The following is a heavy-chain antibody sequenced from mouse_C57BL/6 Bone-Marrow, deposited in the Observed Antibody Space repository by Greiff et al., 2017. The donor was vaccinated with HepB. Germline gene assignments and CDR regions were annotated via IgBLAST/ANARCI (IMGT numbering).Heavy chain of an antibody. CDR2: IDPENGDT. CDR1: GFNIKDDY. J-gene: IGHJ3*01. V-gene: IGHV14-4*01. Sequence: EVQLQQSGAELVRPGASVKLSCTASGFNIKDDYMHWVKQRPEQGLEWIGWIDPENGDTEYASKFQGKATITADTSSNTAYLQLSSLTSEDTAVDYCTTAGPFAYWGQGTLVTVSA. CDR3: TTAGPFAY.